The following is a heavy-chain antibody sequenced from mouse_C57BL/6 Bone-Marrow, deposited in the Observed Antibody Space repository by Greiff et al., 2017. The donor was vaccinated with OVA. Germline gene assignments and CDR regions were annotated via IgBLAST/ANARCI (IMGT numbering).Heavy chain of an antibody. V-gene: IGHV10-1*01. CDR3: VSPLYYYGSSLYAMDY. CDR2: IRSKSNNYAT. Sequence: EVQRVESGGGLVQPKGSLKLSCAASGFSFNTYAMNWVRQAPGKGLEWVARIRSKSNNYATYYADSVKDRFTISRDDSESMLYLQMNNLKTEDTAMYYCVSPLYYYGSSLYAMDYWGQGTSVTVSS. D-gene: IGHD1-1*01. J-gene: IGHJ4*01. CDR1: GFSFNTYA.